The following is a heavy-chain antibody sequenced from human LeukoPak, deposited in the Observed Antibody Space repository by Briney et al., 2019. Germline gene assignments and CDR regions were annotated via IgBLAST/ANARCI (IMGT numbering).Heavy chain of an antibody. D-gene: IGHD3-22*01. V-gene: IGHV3-23*01. CDR2: ITGGGDTT. CDR3: AKVISSGYYYDS. J-gene: IGHJ4*02. CDR1: GFTFSNYG. Sequence: GGSLRLSCAASGFTFSNYGMNWVRQAPGKGLFWVSAITGGGDTTYYSDSAKDRFTISRDNSKNTLFLQMNSLRAEDTALYYCAKVISSGYYYDSWGQGTLVTVSS.